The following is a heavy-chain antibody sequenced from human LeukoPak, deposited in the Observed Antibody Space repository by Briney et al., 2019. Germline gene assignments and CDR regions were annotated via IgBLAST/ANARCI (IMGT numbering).Heavy chain of an antibody. Sequence: GGSLRLSCATYGFTFSNAWMNWVRQAPGKGLEWVGRIRSNSDGGTIDYAAPVKGRFTLSRDDSKTTLYLQMNSLQTEDTAVYYCATDFYDSTWGQGTLVTVSS. CDR3: ATDFYDST. V-gene: IGHV3-15*07. CDR1: GFTFSNAW. J-gene: IGHJ5*02. CDR2: IRSNSDGGTI. D-gene: IGHD3-22*01.